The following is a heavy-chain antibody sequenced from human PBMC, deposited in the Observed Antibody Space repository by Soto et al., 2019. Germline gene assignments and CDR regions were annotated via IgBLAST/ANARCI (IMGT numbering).Heavy chain of an antibody. CDR3: AREVVVVPAAYFDY. V-gene: IGHV4-31*03. CDR1: GGSISSGGYY. J-gene: IGHJ4*02. CDR2: IYYSGST. Sequence: SETLSLTCTVSGGSISSGGYYWSWIRQHPGKGLEWIGYIYYSGSTYYNPSLKSRVTISVDTSKNQFSLKLSSVTAADTAVYYCAREVVVVPAAYFDYWGQGTLVTVSS. D-gene: IGHD2-2*01.